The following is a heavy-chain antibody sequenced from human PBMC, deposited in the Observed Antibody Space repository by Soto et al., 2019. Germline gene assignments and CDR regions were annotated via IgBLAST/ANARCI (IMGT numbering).Heavy chain of an antibody. D-gene: IGHD7-27*01. CDR3: ARTNWGWDYYYYGMDV. CDR2: ISYDGSNK. CDR1: GFTFSSYA. J-gene: IGHJ6*02. Sequence: GGSLRLSCAASGFTFSSYAMHWVRQAPGKGLEWVAVISYDGSNKYYADSVKGRFTISRDNSKNTLYLQMNSLRAEDTAVYYCARTNWGWDYYYYGMDVWGQGTTVTVSS. V-gene: IGHV3-30-3*01.